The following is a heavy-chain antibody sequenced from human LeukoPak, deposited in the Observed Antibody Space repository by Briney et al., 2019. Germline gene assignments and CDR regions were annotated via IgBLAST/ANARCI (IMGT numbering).Heavy chain of an antibody. CDR1: GGSFSGYY. V-gene: IGHV4-34*01. CDR2: INHSGST. J-gene: IGHJ5*02. CDR3: ARSPASSGYNNWFDP. Sequence: PSETLSLTCAVYGGSFSGYYWSWIRQPPGKGLEWIGEINHSGSTNYNPSLKSRVTISVDTSKNQFSLKLSSVTAADTAVYYCARSPASSGYNNWFDPWGQGTLVTVSS. D-gene: IGHD3-22*01.